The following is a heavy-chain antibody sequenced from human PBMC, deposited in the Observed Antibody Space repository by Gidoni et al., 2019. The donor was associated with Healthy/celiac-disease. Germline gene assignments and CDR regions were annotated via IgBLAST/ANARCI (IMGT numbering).Heavy chain of an antibody. Sequence: GFTFGDYAMSWVRQAPGKGLEWVGFIRSKAYGGTTEYAASVKGRFTISRDDSKSIAYLQMNSLKTEDTAVYYCTRAGFWSGFDAFDIWGQGTMVTVSS. CDR1: GFTFGDYA. J-gene: IGHJ3*02. V-gene: IGHV3-49*04. D-gene: IGHD3-3*01. CDR2: IRSKAYGGTT. CDR3: TRAGFWSGFDAFDI.